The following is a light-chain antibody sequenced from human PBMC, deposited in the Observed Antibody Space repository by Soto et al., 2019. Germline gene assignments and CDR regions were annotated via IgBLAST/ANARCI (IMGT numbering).Light chain of an antibody. CDR1: SSDVGVYNY. CDR3: SSFAGSNNVV. V-gene: IGLV2-8*01. Sequence: QSVLTQPPSASGSPGQSVTISCTGTSSDVGVYNYVSWYQQHPGKAPKLLIYEVNKRPSGVPDRFSGSKSGNTASLTVSGLQAEDEADYYCSSFAGSNNVVFGGGTKLTVL. J-gene: IGLJ2*01. CDR2: EVN.